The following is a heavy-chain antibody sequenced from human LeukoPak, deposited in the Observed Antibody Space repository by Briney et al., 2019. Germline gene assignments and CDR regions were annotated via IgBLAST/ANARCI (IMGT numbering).Heavy chain of an antibody. J-gene: IGHJ4*02. CDR1: GGSISPYY. Sequence: SETLSLTCAVSGGSISPYYWMWIRQPPGKGLEWIGYISYSGSTSFNPSPKSRVTISLDTSTNQVSLKLSSVTAADTAVYYCARAGSYRLTTTLWGQGTLVTVSS. CDR2: ISYSGST. CDR3: ARAGSYRLTTTL. D-gene: IGHD4-17*01. V-gene: IGHV4-59*01.